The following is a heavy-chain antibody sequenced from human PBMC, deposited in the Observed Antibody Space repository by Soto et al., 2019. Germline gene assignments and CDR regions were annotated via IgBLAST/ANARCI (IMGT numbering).Heavy chain of an antibody. CDR3: ASVGSSSWYWFDP. CDR2: IYYSGST. V-gene: IGHV4-30-4*01. Sequence: SETLSLTCTVSGGSISSGDYYWSWIRQPPGKGPEWIGYIYYSGSTYYNPSLKSRVTISVDASKNQFSLKLSSVTAADTAVYYCASVGSSSWYWFDPWGQGTLVTVSS. D-gene: IGHD6-13*01. CDR1: GGSISSGDYY. J-gene: IGHJ5*02.